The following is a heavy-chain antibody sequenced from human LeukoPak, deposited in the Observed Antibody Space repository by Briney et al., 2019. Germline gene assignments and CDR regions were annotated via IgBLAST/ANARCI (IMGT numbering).Heavy chain of an antibody. Sequence: GGSLRPSCAASGFTFSSYAMHWVRQAPGRGLEWVAIISYDGSKKYYGDSVRGRFTISRDNSENTLYLQMSGLRAEDTAVYYCARGYSSSWYAGYWGQGTLVTVSS. J-gene: IGHJ4*02. CDR3: ARGYSSSWYAGY. CDR2: ISYDGSKK. CDR1: GFTFSSYA. V-gene: IGHV3-30-3*01. D-gene: IGHD6-13*01.